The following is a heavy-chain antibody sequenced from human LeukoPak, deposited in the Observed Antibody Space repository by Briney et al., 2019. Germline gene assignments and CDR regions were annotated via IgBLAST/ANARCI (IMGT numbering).Heavy chain of an antibody. V-gene: IGHV4-4*07. D-gene: IGHD6-13*01. Sequence: SETLSLTCTVSGVSISSYYWSWIRQPAGKGLEWIGRIYTNGSTNYNPSLKSRVTMSVDTSKKQFSLKLSSVTAADTAVYYCASTDTSQTYSSSSFGYWGQGTLVTVSS. CDR1: GVSISSYY. CDR2: IYTNGST. J-gene: IGHJ4*02. CDR3: ASTDTSQTYSSSSFGY.